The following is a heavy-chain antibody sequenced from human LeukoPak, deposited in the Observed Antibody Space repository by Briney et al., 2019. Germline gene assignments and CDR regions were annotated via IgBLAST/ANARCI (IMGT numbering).Heavy chain of an antibody. CDR1: GFTFSSYA. V-gene: IGHV3-72*01. CDR3: TRPSYYDSRGYSTNGFDI. J-gene: IGHJ3*02. CDR2: NRDKSKSYTT. Sequence: PGRSLRLSCAASGFTFSSYAMHWVRQAPGKGLEWVGRNRDKSKSYTTDYAASVRGRFTISRDDSKNSLYLQMYSLKTEDTAVYFCTRPSYYDSRGYSTNGFDIWGQGTMVTVSS. D-gene: IGHD3-22*01.